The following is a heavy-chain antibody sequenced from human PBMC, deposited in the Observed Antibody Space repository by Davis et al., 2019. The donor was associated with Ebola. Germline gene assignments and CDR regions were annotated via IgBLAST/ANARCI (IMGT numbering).Heavy chain of an antibody. CDR1: GFTVSSDY. Sequence: GESLKISCVASGFTVSSDYMSWVRQAPGRGLGWVSAISGSGGSTYYADSVKGRFTISRDNSKNTLYLQMDSLRAEDTAVYYCATLRYFDWLFPNGPDYWGQGTLVTVSS. D-gene: IGHD3-9*01. CDR3: ATLRYFDWLFPNGPDY. V-gene: IGHV3-23*01. CDR2: ISGSGGST. J-gene: IGHJ4*02.